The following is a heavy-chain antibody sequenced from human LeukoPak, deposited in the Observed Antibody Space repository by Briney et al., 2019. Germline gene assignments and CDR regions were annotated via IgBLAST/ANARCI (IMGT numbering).Heavy chain of an antibody. V-gene: IGHV3-30*18. D-gene: IGHD5-24*01. CDR1: GFTFSSYA. CDR3: AKIGEMATTVPFDY. CDR2: ISYDGSNK. Sequence: SGGSLRLSCAASGFTFSSYAMHWVRQAPGKGLEWVAVISYDGSNKYYADSVKGRFTISRDNSKNTLYLQMNSLRAEDTAVYYCAKIGEMATTVPFDYWGQGTLVTVSS. J-gene: IGHJ4*02.